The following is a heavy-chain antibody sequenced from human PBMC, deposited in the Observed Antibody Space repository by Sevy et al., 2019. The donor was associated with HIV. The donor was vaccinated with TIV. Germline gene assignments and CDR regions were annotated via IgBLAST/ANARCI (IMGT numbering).Heavy chain of an antibody. V-gene: IGHV1-69*13. D-gene: IGHD1-1*01. Sequence: ASVNVSCKASGGTFSSYAISWVRQAPGQGLEWMGGIIPIFGTANYAQKFQGRVTITADESTSTAYMELSSLRSEDTAVDYCARGLKGVLEKRGGMDVWGQGTTVTVSS. J-gene: IGHJ6*02. CDR3: ARGLKGVLEKRGGMDV. CDR2: IIPIFGTA. CDR1: GGTFSSYA.